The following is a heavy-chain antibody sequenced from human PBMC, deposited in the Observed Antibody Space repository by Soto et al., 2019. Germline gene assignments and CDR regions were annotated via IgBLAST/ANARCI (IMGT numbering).Heavy chain of an antibody. Sequence: HRLRQAPGNGLEWVAAIWYDGTNKYYADSVRGRFTISRDDSENTLYLQMNTLRAEDTAVYYCARDSSQVRGVIGAFDIWGQGTMVTVSS. CDR2: IWYDGTNK. J-gene: IGHJ3*02. D-gene: IGHD3-10*01. V-gene: IGHV3-33*01. CDR3: ARDSSQVRGVIGAFDI.